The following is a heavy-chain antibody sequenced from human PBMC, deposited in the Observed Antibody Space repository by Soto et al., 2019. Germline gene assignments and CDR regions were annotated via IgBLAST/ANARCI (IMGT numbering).Heavy chain of an antibody. CDR1: GDSVSSNSAA. J-gene: IGHJ6*02. CDR3: ARDQVVAGGLYYYYGMDV. D-gene: IGHD6-19*01. CDR2: TYYRSKWYN. Sequence: QVQLQQSGPGLVKPSQTLSLTCAISGDSVSSNSAAWNWIRQSPSRGLEWLGRTYYRSKWYNDFTATVKSRITLNPDKSKNQSYLQMRYVTPADTAVYYCARDQVVAGGLYYYYGMDVWGQETTVNVSS. V-gene: IGHV6-1*01.